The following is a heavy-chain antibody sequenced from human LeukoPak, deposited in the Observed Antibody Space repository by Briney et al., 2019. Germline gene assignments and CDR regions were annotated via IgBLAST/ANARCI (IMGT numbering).Heavy chain of an antibody. Sequence: GGSLRLSCAASGFTFSSYSMNWVRQAPGKGLEWVSSISSSSSYIYYADSVKGRFTISRDNAKNSLYLQINSLRAEDTAVYYCARVRIVGATLNWFDPWGQGTLVTVSS. V-gene: IGHV3-21*01. CDR2: ISSSSSYI. J-gene: IGHJ5*02. D-gene: IGHD1-26*01. CDR3: ARVRIVGATLNWFDP. CDR1: GFTFSSYS.